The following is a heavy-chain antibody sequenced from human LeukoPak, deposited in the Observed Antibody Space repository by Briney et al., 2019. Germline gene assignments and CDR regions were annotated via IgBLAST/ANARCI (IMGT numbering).Heavy chain of an antibody. CDR3: ARVRTKYNHYDSSGYLDY. D-gene: IGHD3-22*01. Sequence: SETLSLTCAVYGGFFSGYYWSWIRQPPGKGLEWIGEINHSGSTNYNPSLKSRVTISVDTSKNQFSLKLSSVTAADTAVYYCARVRTKYNHYDSSGYLDYWGQGTLVTVSS. J-gene: IGHJ4*02. CDR2: INHSGST. CDR1: GGFFSGYY. V-gene: IGHV4-34*01.